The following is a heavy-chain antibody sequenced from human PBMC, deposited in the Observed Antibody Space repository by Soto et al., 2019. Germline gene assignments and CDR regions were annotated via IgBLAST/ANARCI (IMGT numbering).Heavy chain of an antibody. Sequence: ASVKVSCKASRYTFTSYYIHWVRQAPGQGLEWMGWINPNNGYTKYTQKFQGRVTVTRDTSITTAYLELTRLQSDDTAVYYCAKDFPDKDDILTGPDYWGQGTLVTVSS. J-gene: IGHJ4*02. CDR3: AKDFPDKDDILTGPDY. V-gene: IGHV1-2*02. D-gene: IGHD3-9*01. CDR2: INPNNGYT. CDR1: RYTFTSYY.